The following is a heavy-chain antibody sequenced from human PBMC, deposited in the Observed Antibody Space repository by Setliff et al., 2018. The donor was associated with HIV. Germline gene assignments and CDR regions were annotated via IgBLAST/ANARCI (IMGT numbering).Heavy chain of an antibody. CDR2: INPKSDGT. J-gene: IGHJ4*02. CDR3: ARELPGYSSSWSYFDY. CDR1: GGTFSSYA. D-gene: IGHD6-13*01. V-gene: IGHV1-2*04. Sequence: ASVKVSCKASGGTFSSYAISWVRQAPGQGLEWMGWINPKSDGTNYAQKFQGWITMTRDTSISTAYMELSRLRSDDTAVYYCARELPGYSSSWSYFDYWGQGTLVTVSS.